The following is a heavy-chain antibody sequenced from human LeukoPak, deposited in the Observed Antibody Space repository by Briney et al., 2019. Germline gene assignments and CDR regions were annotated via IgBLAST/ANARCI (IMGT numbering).Heavy chain of an antibody. CDR2: INHSGST. CDR1: GGSFSGYY. CDR3: ASQGHHGKIVGTTLSYFYMDV. D-gene: IGHD1-26*01. Sequence: KTSETLSLTCAVYGGSFSGYYWSWIRQPPGKGLEWTGEINHSGSTNYNPSLKSRVTISVDTSKNQLSLKLSSVTAADTAFYYCASQGHHGKIVGTTLSYFYMDVWGKGTTVTVSS. J-gene: IGHJ6*03. V-gene: IGHV4-34*01.